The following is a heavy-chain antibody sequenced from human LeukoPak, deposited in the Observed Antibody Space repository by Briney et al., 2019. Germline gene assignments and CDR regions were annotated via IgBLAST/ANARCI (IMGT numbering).Heavy chain of an antibody. CDR1: GYSISSGYY. V-gene: IGHV4-38-2*02. Sequence: SETLSLTCTVSGYSISSGYYWGWIRQPPGKGLEWIGSIYHSGSTYYNPSLKSRVTISVDTSKNQFSLKLSSLTAADTAVYYCARGLSGYYGSFDYWGQGTLVTVSS. D-gene: IGHD3-22*01. CDR2: IYHSGST. CDR3: ARGLSGYYGSFDY. J-gene: IGHJ4*02.